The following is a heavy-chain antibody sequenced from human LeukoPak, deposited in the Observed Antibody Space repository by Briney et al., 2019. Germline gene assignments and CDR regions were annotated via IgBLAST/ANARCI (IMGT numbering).Heavy chain of an antibody. V-gene: IGHV3-33*01. Sequence: PGRSLRLSCAASGFTFSSYGMHWVRQAPGKGLEWVAVIWYDGSNKYYADSVKGRFTISRDNSKNTLYLQMNSLRAEDTAVYYCAGESQWLVFWGQGTLVTVSS. CDR3: AGESQWLVF. D-gene: IGHD6-19*01. CDR1: GFTFSSYG. J-gene: IGHJ4*02. CDR2: IWYDGSNK.